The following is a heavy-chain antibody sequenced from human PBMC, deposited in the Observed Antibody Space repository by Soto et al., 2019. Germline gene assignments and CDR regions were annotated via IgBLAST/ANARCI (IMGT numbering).Heavy chain of an antibody. CDR3: ARDRMVDTAMVTGFDY. Sequence: GGSLRLSCAASGFTFSSYAMHWVRQAPGKGLEWVAVISYDGSNKYYADSVKGRFTISRDNSKNTLYLQMNSLRAEDTTVYYCARDRMVDTAMVTGFDYWGQGTLVTVSS. J-gene: IGHJ4*02. D-gene: IGHD5-18*01. CDR1: GFTFSSYA. V-gene: IGHV3-30-3*01. CDR2: ISYDGSNK.